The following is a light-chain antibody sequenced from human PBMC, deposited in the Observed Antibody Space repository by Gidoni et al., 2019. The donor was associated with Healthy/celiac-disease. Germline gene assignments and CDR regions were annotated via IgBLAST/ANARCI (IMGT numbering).Light chain of an antibody. J-gene: IGKJ4*01. CDR2: DAS. Sequence: EIVLTQSPATLSLSTGERATLSCRASQSVSSYLAWYQQKPVQAPRLLIYDASNRATGIPARFSGSWSWTDFTLTISSLEPEDFAVYYCQQRSNWPPLTFGGGTKVEIK. V-gene: IGKV3-11*01. CDR1: QSVSSY. CDR3: QQRSNWPPLT.